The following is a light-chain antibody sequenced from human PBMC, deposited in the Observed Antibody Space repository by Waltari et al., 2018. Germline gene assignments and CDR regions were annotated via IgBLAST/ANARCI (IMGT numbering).Light chain of an antibody. CDR1: RSNPGTGYD. J-gene: IGLJ3*02. Sequence: QSVLTQPPSVSGAPGQRVTISCTGSRSNPGTGYDVHWYQQFPGTAPKLLIYRNINRPSGVPDRFSGSKSGTSASLVITGLQAEDEADYYCQTYDTSLSRVFGGGTKLTVL. V-gene: IGLV1-40*01. CDR2: RNI. CDR3: QTYDTSLSRV.